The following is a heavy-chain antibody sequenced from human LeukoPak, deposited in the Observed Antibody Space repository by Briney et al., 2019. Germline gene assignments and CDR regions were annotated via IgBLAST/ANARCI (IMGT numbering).Heavy chain of an antibody. CDR3: AIRSDGAYCGGDCFYLDY. D-gene: IGHD2-21*02. CDR1: GYTFTSYY. CDR2: INPSGGST. Sequence: GASVKVSCKASGYTFTSYYMHWVRQAPGQGLEWMGIINPSGGSTSYAQKFQGRVTMTRDTSTSTVYMELSSLRSEDTAIYYCAIRSDGAYCGGDCFYLDYWGQGTLVTVSS. J-gene: IGHJ4*02. V-gene: IGHV1-46*01.